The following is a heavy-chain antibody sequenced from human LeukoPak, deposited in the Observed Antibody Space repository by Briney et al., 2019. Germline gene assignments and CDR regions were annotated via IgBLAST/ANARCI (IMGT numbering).Heavy chain of an antibody. CDR2: ISSSSKTT. CDR1: GFTFSSYS. J-gene: IGHJ4*02. CDR3: ARDGTIFGVAPHFDY. D-gene: IGHD3-3*01. V-gene: IGHV3-48*02. Sequence: PGGSLRLSCAASGFTFSSYSMNWVRQAPGKGLEWFSYISSSSKTTFYADSVKGRFTICRDNAKNSLYLQMNSLRDEDTAVYYCARDGTIFGVAPHFDYWGQGTLVTVSS.